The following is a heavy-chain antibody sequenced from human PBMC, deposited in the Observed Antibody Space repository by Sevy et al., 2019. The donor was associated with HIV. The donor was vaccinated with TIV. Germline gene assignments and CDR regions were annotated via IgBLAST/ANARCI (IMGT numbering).Heavy chain of an antibody. CDR2: INHSGST. D-gene: IGHD3-3*01. CDR3: ARGTYYDFWSGYKYFDY. V-gene: IGHV4-34*01. CDR1: GGSFSGYY. J-gene: IGHJ4*02. Sequence: SETLSLTCAVYGGSFSGYYWSWIRQPPGKGLEWIGEINHSGSTNYNPSLRSRVTISVDTSKNQFSLKLSSVTAADTAVYYCARGTYYDFWSGYKYFDYWGQGTLVTVSS.